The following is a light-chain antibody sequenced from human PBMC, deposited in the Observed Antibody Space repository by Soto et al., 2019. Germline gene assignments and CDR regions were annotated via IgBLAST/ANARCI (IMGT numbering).Light chain of an antibody. CDR1: SSDVGGYQY. J-gene: IGLJ1*01. V-gene: IGLV2-8*01. Sequence: QSALTHPPSASGSPGQSVTISCPGTSSDVGGYQYVSWYQQYPGKAPKLMIYAVNKRPSGVPDRFSGSRSGNTASLTVSGRQAEDEADYYCSSCAGSNNYVFGSGTTVTVL. CDR3: SSCAGSNNYV. CDR2: AVN.